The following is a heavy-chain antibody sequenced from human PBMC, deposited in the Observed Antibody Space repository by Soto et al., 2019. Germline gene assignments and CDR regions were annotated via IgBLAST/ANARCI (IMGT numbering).Heavy chain of an antibody. D-gene: IGHD5-18*01. J-gene: IGHJ2*01. CDR1: GGSFNNYA. V-gene: IGHV1-69*06. Sequence: QVPLVQSGAVVKEPGSSVKVSCKASGGSFNNYALTWVRQAPGQGLEWMGQIMPVFGSTTYAQKFQAKVTITADKTTNTASMQMYGLRSEDTAFSYCARPLATAVVRTTGWFFDLWGRGTLVTVSS. CDR3: ARPLATAVVRTTGWFFDL. CDR2: IMPVFGST.